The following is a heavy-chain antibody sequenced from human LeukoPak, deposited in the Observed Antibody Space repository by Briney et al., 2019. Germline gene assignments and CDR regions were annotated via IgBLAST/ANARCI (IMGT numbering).Heavy chain of an antibody. J-gene: IGHJ6*03. CDR3: APPVPHGSYPSLYYYYMDV. CDR2: IRYDGSNK. Sequence: SLRLSCAASGFTFSSYGMHWVRQAPGKGLEGVAVIRYDGSNKYYADSAKGRFTISRDNSQNTLYLQMHSLRADDTAVYYCAPPVPHGSYPSLYYYYMDVRGKGTTGTIS. CDR1: GFTFSSYG. V-gene: IGHV3-33*01. D-gene: IGHD3-10*01.